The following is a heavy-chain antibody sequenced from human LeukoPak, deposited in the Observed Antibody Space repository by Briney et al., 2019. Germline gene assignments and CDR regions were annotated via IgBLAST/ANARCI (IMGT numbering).Heavy chain of an antibody. D-gene: IGHD2-8*01. CDR2: ISGSGGST. V-gene: IGHV3-23*01. J-gene: IGHJ4*02. CDR1: GFTFSSYA. Sequence: AGGSLRLSCAASGFTFSSYAMSWVRQAPGKGLEWVSAISGSGGSTYYADSVKGRFTISRDNSKNTVYLQMSSLRSDDTALYYCARGSGVLLVLNYWGQGTLLTVSS. CDR3: ARGSGVLLVLNY.